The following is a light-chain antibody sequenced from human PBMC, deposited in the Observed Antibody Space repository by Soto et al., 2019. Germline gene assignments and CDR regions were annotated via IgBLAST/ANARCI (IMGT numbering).Light chain of an antibody. J-gene: IGKJ2*01. CDR3: QQSYSTPPT. V-gene: IGKV1-39*01. CDR2: AAS. Sequence: DIQMTQSPSSLSASVGDRVTVACRASQSISNHLNWYQQKPGKAHNLLIYAASSLQSGVPSMFSGSRSGTDFTLTITSLQPEDFATYYCQQSYSTPPTFGQGTRLEIK. CDR1: QSISNH.